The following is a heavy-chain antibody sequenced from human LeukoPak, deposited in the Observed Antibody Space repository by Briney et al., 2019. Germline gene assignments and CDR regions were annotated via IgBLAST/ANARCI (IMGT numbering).Heavy chain of an antibody. D-gene: IGHD2-15*01. Sequence: PSETLSLTCTVSSGSISSSSYYWGWIRQPPGKGLEWIGRIYYSGRTYYNPSLKSRVTISVDTSKNQFSLKLSSVTAADTAVYYCARLVTGYCSGGGCYSDHYYFYMDVWGKGTTVTVSS. CDR1: SGSISSSSYY. CDR3: ARLVTGYCSGGGCYSDHYYFYMDV. J-gene: IGHJ6*03. V-gene: IGHV4-39*01. CDR2: IYYSGRT.